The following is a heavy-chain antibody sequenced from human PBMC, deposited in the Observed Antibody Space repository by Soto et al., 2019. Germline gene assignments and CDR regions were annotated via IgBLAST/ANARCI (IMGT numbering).Heavy chain of an antibody. CDR3: ARHGSRDGMDV. CDR1: EYTFSSYW. Sequence: GESLKISCKGSEYTFSSYWIGWVRQMPGKGLEWMGIIYPGDSDTRYGPSFQGQVTISADKSISTAYLQWSSLKASDTAMYYCARHGSRDGMDVWGQGTTVTVSS. CDR2: IYPGDSDT. V-gene: IGHV5-51*01. J-gene: IGHJ6*02.